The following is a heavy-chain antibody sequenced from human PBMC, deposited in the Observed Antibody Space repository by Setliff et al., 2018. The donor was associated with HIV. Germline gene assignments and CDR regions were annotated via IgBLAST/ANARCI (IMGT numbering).Heavy chain of an antibody. CDR1: GYTSTRFG. D-gene: IGHD6-13*01. J-gene: IGHJ6*03. CDR2: ISGHNGHT. CDR3: ARDMQQLVPGEHYYYMDV. Sequence: ASVKVSCKASGYTSTRFGISWVRQAPGQGLEWMGWISGHNGHTDYAQKFQGRVTVTTDTSTETAYMELRSLRSDDTAVYYCARDMQQLVPGEHYYYMDVWGKGTTVTVSS. V-gene: IGHV1-18*01.